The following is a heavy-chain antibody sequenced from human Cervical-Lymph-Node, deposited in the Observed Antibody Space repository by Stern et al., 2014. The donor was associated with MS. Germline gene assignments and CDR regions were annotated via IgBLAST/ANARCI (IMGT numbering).Heavy chain of an antibody. CDR3: ARAYGSGTFLGMDV. V-gene: IGHV1-2*02. CDR1: GYTFTDYY. J-gene: IGHJ6*02. D-gene: IGHD3-10*01. CDR2: VNPDSGST. Sequence: QLVQSGAEVKKPGASVKVSCKASGYTFTDYYVHWVRQAPGQGLEWMGWVNPDSGSTKYAQKYQDTVTMTRDTSISTAYMELTSLRSDDTAVYYCARAYGSGTFLGMDVWGQGTTVTVSS.